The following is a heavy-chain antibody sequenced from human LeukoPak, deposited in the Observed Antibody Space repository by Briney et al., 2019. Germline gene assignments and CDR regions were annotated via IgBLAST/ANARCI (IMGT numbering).Heavy chain of an antibody. J-gene: IGHJ4*02. D-gene: IGHD3-10*01. CDR3: ARALSSGSYQYYFDY. CDR2: INPNSGGT. V-gene: IGHV1-2*02. Sequence: ASVKVSCKASGYSFTGYYMNWVRQAPGQGLEWMGWINPNSGGTNYAQKFQGRVTMTRDTSISTAYMEVSRLRSDDTAVYYCARALSSGSYQYYFDYWGQGTLVTVSS. CDR1: GYSFTGYY.